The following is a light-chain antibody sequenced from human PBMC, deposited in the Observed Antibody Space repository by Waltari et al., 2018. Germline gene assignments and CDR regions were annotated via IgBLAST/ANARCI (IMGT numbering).Light chain of an antibody. J-gene: IGKJ3*01. CDR2: GTS. CDR1: QSVYHDY. Sequence: ETVLTQSPGTLSLSPGERATLSCRASQSVYHDYLAWYQQKPGQPPRLLMYGTSTRATGIPARFSGSGSGTDFTLTISRLEPEDFSVYYCQQYGGSQGGFTFGPGTKVDIK. CDR3: QQYGGSQGGFT. V-gene: IGKV3-20*01.